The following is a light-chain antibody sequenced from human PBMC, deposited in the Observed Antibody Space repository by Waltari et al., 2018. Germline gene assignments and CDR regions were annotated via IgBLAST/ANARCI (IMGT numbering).Light chain of an antibody. V-gene: IGKV4-1*01. J-gene: IGKJ1*01. Sequence: ATINCKSSQSVLYSSNNKNYLAWYQQKPGQPPKLLIYWASTRESGVPDRFSGSGSGTDFTLTISSLQAEDVAVYYCQQYYSTPPLTFGQGTKVEIK. CDR1: QSVLYSSNNKNY. CDR3: QQYYSTPPLT. CDR2: WAS.